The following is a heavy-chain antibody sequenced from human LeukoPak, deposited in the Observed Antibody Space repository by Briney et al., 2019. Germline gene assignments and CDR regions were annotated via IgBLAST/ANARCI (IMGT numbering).Heavy chain of an antibody. CDR3: ARGRKIYSNSDFDY. CDR2: INWSGGST. V-gene: IGHV3-20*04. J-gene: IGHJ4*02. D-gene: IGHD4-11*01. CDR1: GFTFDDHG. Sequence: GGSLRLSCAASGFTFDDHGMNWVRHAPGKGLEWVSGINWSGGSTGYADSVKGRFTISRDNAKNSLYLQMNSLRAEDTAFYYCARGRKIYSNSDFDYWGQGTLVTVSS.